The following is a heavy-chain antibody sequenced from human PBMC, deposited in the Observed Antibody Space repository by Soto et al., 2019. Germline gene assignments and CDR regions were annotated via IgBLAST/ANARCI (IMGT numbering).Heavy chain of an antibody. CDR3: ARGVHSSGWYVWWFDP. CDR2: TYYRSKWYN. Sequence: PSQTLSLTCAISGDSVSSNSAAWNWIRQSPSRSLEWLGRTYYRSKWYNDYSVSVKSRIIINPDTSKNQFSLQLNSVTPGDTAVYYCARGVHSSGWYVWWFDPWGQGILVTVSS. V-gene: IGHV6-1*01. D-gene: IGHD6-19*01. CDR1: GDSVSSNSAA. J-gene: IGHJ5*02.